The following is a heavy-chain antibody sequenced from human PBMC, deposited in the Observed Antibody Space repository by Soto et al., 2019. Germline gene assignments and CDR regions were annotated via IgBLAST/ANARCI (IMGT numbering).Heavy chain of an antibody. Sequence: EVQLVQSGAEVKKPGESLKISCKGSGYSFANYCIAWVRQMPGKGLEWMGIFYSGDSDTRYSPSFQGQVVISGDKSINTAYLQWTSLKASDTAMYYCARGSSGFSDYWGQGTLVTVSS. J-gene: IGHJ4*02. CDR1: GYSFANYC. CDR3: ARGSSGFSDY. CDR2: FYSGDSDT. D-gene: IGHD6-19*01. V-gene: IGHV5-51*01.